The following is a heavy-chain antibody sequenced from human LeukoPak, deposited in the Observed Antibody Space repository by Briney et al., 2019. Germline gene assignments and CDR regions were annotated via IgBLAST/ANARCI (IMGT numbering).Heavy chain of an antibody. Sequence: SETLSLTCAVYGGSFSGYYWSWIRQPPGKGLEWIGEINHSGSTNYNPSLKSRVTISVDTSKNQFSLKLSPVTAADTAVYYCARGRRVRYFDWFEYYYYGMDVWGQGTTVTVSS. CDR3: ARGRRVRYFDWFEYYYYGMDV. CDR1: GGSFSGYY. CDR2: INHSGST. D-gene: IGHD3-9*01. V-gene: IGHV4-34*01. J-gene: IGHJ6*02.